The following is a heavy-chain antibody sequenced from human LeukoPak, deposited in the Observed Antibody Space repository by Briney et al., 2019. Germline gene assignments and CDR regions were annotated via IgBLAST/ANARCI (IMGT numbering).Heavy chain of an antibody. CDR1: GGSISSGGYY. J-gene: IGHJ3*02. D-gene: IGHD3-16*01. Sequence: SETLSLTCTVSGGSISSGGYYWSWIRQPPGKGLEWIGYIYHSGSTYYNPSLKSRVTISVDRSKNQFSLKLSSVTAADTAVYYCARVLPPFFAFDIWGQGTMVTVSS. V-gene: IGHV4-30-2*01. CDR2: IYHSGST. CDR3: ARVLPPFFAFDI.